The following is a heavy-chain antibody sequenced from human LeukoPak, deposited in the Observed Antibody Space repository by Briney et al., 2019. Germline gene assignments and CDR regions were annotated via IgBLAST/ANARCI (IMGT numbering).Heavy chain of an antibody. CDR3: ARGPDYYGSGRALYFDY. V-gene: IGHV4-38-2*01. Sequence: PSAPLSLTCAVSGFSISSGFFWGWIRQPPGKGLEWIGSIFHTGSTYYNPSLNSGVTISVDTSKNQLSLKLRSVTAADTAVYYCARGPDYYGSGRALYFDYWGQGILVTVSS. CDR1: GFSISSGFF. J-gene: IGHJ4*02. CDR2: IFHTGST. D-gene: IGHD3-10*01.